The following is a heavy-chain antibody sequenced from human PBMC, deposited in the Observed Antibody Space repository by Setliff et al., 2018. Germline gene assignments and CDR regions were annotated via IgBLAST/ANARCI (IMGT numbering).Heavy chain of an antibody. CDR2: INPNSGGT. D-gene: IGHD3-9*01. J-gene: IGHJ6*02. V-gene: IGHV1-2*04. Sequence: GASVKVSCKASGYTFTGYYMPWVRQAPGQGLEWMGWINPNSGGTNYAQKFQGWVTMTRDTSISTAYMELSRLRSDDTAVYYCAKHGAYNDFLTGYNFYYDMDVWGQGTTVTVSS. CDR1: GYTFTGYY. CDR3: AKHGAYNDFLTGYNFYYDMDV.